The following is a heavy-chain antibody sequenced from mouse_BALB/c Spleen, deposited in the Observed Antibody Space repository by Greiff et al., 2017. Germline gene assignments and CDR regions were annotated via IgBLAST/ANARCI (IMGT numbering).Heavy chain of an antibody. CDR3: ASSYGNFWYFDV. CDR1: GFTFSDYY. CDR2: ISDGGSYT. Sequence: EVHLVESGGGLVKPGGSLKLSCAASGFTFSDYYMYWVRQTPEKRLEWVATISDGGSYTYYPDSVKGRFTISRDNAKNNLYLQMSSLKSEDTAMYYCASSYGNFWYFDVWGAGTTVTVSS. J-gene: IGHJ1*01. D-gene: IGHD2-1*01. V-gene: IGHV5-4*02.